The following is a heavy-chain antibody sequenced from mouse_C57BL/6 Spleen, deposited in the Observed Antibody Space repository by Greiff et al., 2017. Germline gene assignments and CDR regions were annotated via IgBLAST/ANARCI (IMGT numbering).Heavy chain of an antibody. CDR2: IDPSDSET. CDR1: GYTFTSYW. J-gene: IGHJ4*01. V-gene: IGHV1-52*01. CDR3: ARTHYYGRSYYYAMDY. Sequence: QVQLQQPGAELVRPGSSVKLSCKASGYTFTSYWMHWVKQRPIQGLEWIGNIDPSDSETHYNQKFKDKATLTVDKSSSTAYMQLSSLTSEDSAVYYCARTHYYGRSYYYAMDYWGQGTSVTVSS. D-gene: IGHD1-1*01.